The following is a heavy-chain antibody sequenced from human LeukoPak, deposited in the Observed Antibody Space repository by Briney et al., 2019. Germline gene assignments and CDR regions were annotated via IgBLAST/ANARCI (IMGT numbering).Heavy chain of an antibody. V-gene: IGHV3-23*01. J-gene: IGHJ4*02. D-gene: IGHD2-15*01. CDR2: ISGSGGST. CDR3: AKDLGSKDFDY. Sequence: GGSLRLSCAASGLTFSNAWMSWVRQAPGKGLEWVSAISGSGGSTYYADSVKGRFTISRDNSKNTLYLQMNSLRAEDTAVYYCAKDLGSKDFDYWGQGTLVTVSS. CDR1: GLTFSNAW.